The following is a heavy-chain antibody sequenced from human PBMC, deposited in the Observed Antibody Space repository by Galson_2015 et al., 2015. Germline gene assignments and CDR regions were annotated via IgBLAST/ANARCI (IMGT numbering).Heavy chain of an antibody. CDR3: ASGGDYVDNAFHI. Sequence: SLRLSCAASGFTFSTYSIHWVRQAPGKGLEWVAVISYDGSNKYYADSVKGRFTISRDNSKNTLYLQMNSLRAEDTAMYYCASGGDYVDNAFHIWGQGTMVTVSS. J-gene: IGHJ3*02. D-gene: IGHD2-21*02. CDR1: GFTFSTYS. V-gene: IGHV3-30-3*01. CDR2: ISYDGSNK.